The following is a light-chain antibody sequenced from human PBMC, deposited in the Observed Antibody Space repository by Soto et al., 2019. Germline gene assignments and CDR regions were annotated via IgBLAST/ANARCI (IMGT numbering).Light chain of an antibody. J-gene: IGKJ2*01. CDR2: GSS. V-gene: IGKV3-20*01. CDR3: QQYGSSPPYT. Sequence: EVVLTQSPGTLSLSPGERATLSCRASQSVSNNYFAWYQQKPGQAPRLLIFGSSDRATGIPHRFSGSGYGTDFTLTISRLEPEDFAVYYCQQYGSSPPYTFGQGTKRASK. CDR1: QSVSNNY.